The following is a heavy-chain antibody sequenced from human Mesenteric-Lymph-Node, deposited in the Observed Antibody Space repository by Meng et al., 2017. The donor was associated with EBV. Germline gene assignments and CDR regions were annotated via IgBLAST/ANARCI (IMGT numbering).Heavy chain of an antibody. Sequence: HEPGHGLARPSGTLSLTCTVSGGSITRTTWWNWVRQPPGKGLEWIGEIYHSGRTNCKPSLQSRVTMSVDKSQNHFSLKLTSVTAADTAVYYCAGASDISGYYGGLDYWGQGILVTVSS. CDR2: IYHSGRT. D-gene: IGHD3-22*01. V-gene: IGHV4-4*02. CDR3: AGASDISGYYGGLDY. CDR1: GGSITRTTW. J-gene: IGHJ4*02.